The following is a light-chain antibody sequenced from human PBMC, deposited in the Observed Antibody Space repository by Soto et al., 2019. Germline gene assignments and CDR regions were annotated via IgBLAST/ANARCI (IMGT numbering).Light chain of an antibody. Sequence: DIQMTQSPSTLSASVGDRVTITCRASQSITGWLAWYQQKPGKAPKVLIYDASTLENGVPSRFSGSASGTEFTLTISSLQPDDFATYYCIHYDTYFRAFGPGTKVDIK. CDR1: QSITGW. CDR2: DAS. CDR3: IHYDTYFRA. V-gene: IGKV1-5*01. J-gene: IGKJ1*01.